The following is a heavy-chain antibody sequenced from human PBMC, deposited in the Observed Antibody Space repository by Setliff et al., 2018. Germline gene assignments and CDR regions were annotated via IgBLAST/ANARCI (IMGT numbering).Heavy chain of an antibody. CDR2: MNPNNGNT. Sequence: ASVKVSCKASGYTFINYEINWVRQATGQGLEWMGGMNPNNGNTGYAQKFQGRVTMTRNTSISTAYMELSSLRSEDTAVYYCATRLYDSSGYQDLCYWGQGTLVT. D-gene: IGHD3-22*01. V-gene: IGHV1-8*02. CDR1: GYTFINYE. J-gene: IGHJ4*02. CDR3: ATRLYDSSGYQDLCY.